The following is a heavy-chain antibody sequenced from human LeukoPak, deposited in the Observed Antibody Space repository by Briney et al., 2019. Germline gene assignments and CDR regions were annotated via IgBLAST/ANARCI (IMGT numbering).Heavy chain of an antibody. J-gene: IGHJ5*02. CDR1: GFTFSSYG. CDR3: ARPLECSSTSCYWFDP. D-gene: IGHD2-2*01. V-gene: IGHV3-48*04. CDR2: ISSSGSTI. Sequence: GGSLRLSCAASGFTFSSYGMSWVRQAPGKGLEWVSYISSSGSTIYYADSVKGRFTISRDNAKNSLYLQMNSLRAEDTAVYYCARPLECSSTSCYWFDPWGQGTLVTVSS.